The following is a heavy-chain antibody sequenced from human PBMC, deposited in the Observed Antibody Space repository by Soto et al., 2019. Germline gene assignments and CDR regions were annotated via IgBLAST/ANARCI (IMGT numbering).Heavy chain of an antibody. CDR1: GYTLTGYY. Sequence: ASVKVSCKASGYTLTGYYMHLVRQAPGQGLEWMGWINPNSGGTNYAQKFQGWVTMTRDTSISTAYMELSRLRSDDTAVYYCATSAKGYCSSTSCSADYYYYGMDVWGQGTTVTVSS. J-gene: IGHJ6*02. CDR2: INPNSGGT. CDR3: ATSAKGYCSSTSCSADYYYYGMDV. D-gene: IGHD2-2*01. V-gene: IGHV1-2*04.